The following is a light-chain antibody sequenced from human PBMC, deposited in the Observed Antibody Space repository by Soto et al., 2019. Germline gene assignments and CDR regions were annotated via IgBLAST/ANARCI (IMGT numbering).Light chain of an antibody. CDR3: QQYKSYSFT. V-gene: IGKV1-5*03. J-gene: IGKJ5*01. Sequence: NQMTQSTFTLSASEGDRVISSCRDSQSVGTSLAGYQQTPGTAPQPLIYKASTLKSGVPSRFSGSGSGTEFTLARSSLQTDDWATYSCQQYKSYSFTVGQGTRLEIK. CDR1: QSVGTS. CDR2: KAS.